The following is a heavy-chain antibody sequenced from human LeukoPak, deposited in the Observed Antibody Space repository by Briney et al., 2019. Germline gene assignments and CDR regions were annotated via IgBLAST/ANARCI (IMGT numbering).Heavy chain of an antibody. CDR2: ISSSSSYT. J-gene: IGHJ4*02. CDR3: ARVAYGDYVDRGGPDY. CDR1: RFTFSDYY. D-gene: IGHD4-17*01. V-gene: IGHV3-11*06. Sequence: GGSLRLSCAASRFTFSDYYMSWIRQAPGKGLEWVSYISSSSSYTNYADSVKGRFTIPRDNAKNSLYLQMNSLRAEDTAVYYCARVAYGDYVDRGGPDYWGQGTLVTVSS.